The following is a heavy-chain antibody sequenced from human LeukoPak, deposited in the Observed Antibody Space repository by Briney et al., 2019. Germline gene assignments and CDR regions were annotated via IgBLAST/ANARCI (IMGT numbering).Heavy chain of an antibody. CDR2: ISAYNGNT. CDR3: ARLYDYVWGGNWFDP. J-gene: IGHJ5*02. V-gene: IGHV1-18*01. Sequence: ASVKVSCKASGYTFTSYGISWVRQAPGQGLEWMGWISAYNGNTNYAQKLQGRVTMTTDTYTSTAYMQLRSRRSDDTAVYYCARLYDYVWGGNWFDPWGQGTLVTVSS. CDR1: GYTFTSYG. D-gene: IGHD3-16*01.